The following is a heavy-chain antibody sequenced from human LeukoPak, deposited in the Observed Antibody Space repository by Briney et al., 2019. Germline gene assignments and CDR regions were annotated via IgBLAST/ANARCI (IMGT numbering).Heavy chain of an antibody. Sequence: PSETLSLTCTVSGGSISSYYWSWIRQPPGKGLEWIRYIYYSGSTNYNPSLKSRVTISVDTSKNQFSLKLSSVTAADTAVYYCAAESGSGSYDVDYWGQGTLVTVSS. V-gene: IGHV4-59*12. CDR2: IYYSGST. CDR1: GGSISSYY. D-gene: IGHD3-10*01. CDR3: AAESGSGSYDVDY. J-gene: IGHJ4*02.